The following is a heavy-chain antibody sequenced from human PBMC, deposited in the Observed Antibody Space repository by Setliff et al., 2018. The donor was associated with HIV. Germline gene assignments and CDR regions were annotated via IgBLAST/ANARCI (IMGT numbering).Heavy chain of an antibody. V-gene: IGHV4-28*03. CDR3: AREGRYCTNGVCYSDWYFDL. Sequence: PSETLSLTCTVSGYSISSSNWWGWIRQPPGKGLEWIGYIHHSGSSDYTPSLRSRVTMSVDTSKNQFSLKLTSVTAADTAVYYCAREGRYCTNGVCYSDWYFDLWGRGTLVTVSS. CDR1: GYSISSSNW. J-gene: IGHJ2*01. CDR2: IHHSGSS. D-gene: IGHD2-8*01.